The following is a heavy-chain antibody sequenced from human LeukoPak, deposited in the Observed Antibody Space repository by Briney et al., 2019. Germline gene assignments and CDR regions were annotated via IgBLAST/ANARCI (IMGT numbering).Heavy chain of an antibody. D-gene: IGHD2/OR15-2a*01. J-gene: IGHJ4*02. CDR1: GFTFSSYG. V-gene: IGHV3-30*02. CDR2: VQYDGSDK. CDR3: AKDENIRAGGCPGY. Sequence: GGSLRLSCGASGFTFSSYGMHWVRQAPGKGLEWVAFVQYDGSDKYYADSVKGRFTISRDNSKNMVFLQMDSLRAEDTAVYYCAKDENIRAGGCPGYWGQGTLVTVSS.